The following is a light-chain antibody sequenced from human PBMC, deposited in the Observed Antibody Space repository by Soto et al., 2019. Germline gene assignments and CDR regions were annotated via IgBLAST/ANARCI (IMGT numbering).Light chain of an antibody. CDR3: QQYGSSPCT. V-gene: IGKV3-20*01. J-gene: IGKJ4*01. CDR2: GAS. Sequence: EIVLTQSPGTLSLSPGERATLSCRASQSVSSSYLAWYQQKPGQAPRLLIYGASSRATGIPDRFSGSGSGTDFTLTISRLEPEDFAVCYCQQYGSSPCTFGGGTKVEIK. CDR1: QSVSSSY.